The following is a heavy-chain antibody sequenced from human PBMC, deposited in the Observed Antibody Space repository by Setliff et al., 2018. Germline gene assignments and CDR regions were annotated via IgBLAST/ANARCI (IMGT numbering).Heavy chain of an antibody. J-gene: IGHJ4*02. D-gene: IGHD3-10*01. CDR2: IYWDDVK. CDR1: GFSLRSSGMA. Sequence: SGPTLVNPTQTLTLTCSFSGFSLRSSGMAVGWIRQPPGKALEWLALIYWDDVKRYSPFLKNSLTITQDTSKNQVVLTLTNMDPVDTATYYCAHRGGYGADSLYYFDVWGQGTLVTVSS. CDR3: AHRGGYGADSLYYFDV. V-gene: IGHV2-5*02.